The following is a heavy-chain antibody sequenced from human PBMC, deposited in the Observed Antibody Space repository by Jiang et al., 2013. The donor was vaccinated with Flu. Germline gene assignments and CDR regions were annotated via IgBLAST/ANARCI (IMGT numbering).Heavy chain of an antibody. J-gene: IGHJ4*02. CDR1: GFTFSSYA. V-gene: IGHV3-30*04. Sequence: QLVESGGGVVQPGRSLRLSCAASGFTFSSYAMHWVRQAPGKGLEWVAVISYDGSNKYYADSVKGRFTISRDNSKNTPYLQMNSLRAEDTAVYYCARDWTTVTTYDYWGQGTLVTVSS. D-gene: IGHD4-17*01. CDR2: ISYDGSNK. CDR3: ARDWTTVTTYDY.